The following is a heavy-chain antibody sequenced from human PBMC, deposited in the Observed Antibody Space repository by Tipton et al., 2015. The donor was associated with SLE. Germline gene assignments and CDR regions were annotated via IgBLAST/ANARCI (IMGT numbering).Heavy chain of an antibody. CDR2: IYYSGST. CDR3: ARVEMAARVFDY. CDR1: GGSISSYY. Sequence: TLSLTCTVSGGSISSYYWSWIRQPPGKGLEWIGYIYYSGSTNYNPPLKSRVTISVDTSKNQFSLKLSSVTAADTAVYYCARVEMAARVFDYWGQGTLVTVSS. D-gene: IGHD2-8*01. V-gene: IGHV4-59*01. J-gene: IGHJ4*02.